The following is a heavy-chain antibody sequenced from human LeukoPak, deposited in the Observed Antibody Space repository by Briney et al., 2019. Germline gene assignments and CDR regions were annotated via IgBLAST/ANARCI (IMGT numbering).Heavy chain of an antibody. CDR2: VYYTGST. CDR3: ARLGGTYLSYWFFDL. Sequence: SETLSLTCTVSGVSIISGTHYWGWIRQPPGKGLESIRNVYYTGSTFYNPSLKSRVTISVDTSKNQFSLKLSSVTAADTAVYYCARLGGTYLSYWFFDLWGRGTLVTVPS. D-gene: IGHD1-26*01. CDR1: GVSIISGTHY. J-gene: IGHJ2*01. V-gene: IGHV4-39*01.